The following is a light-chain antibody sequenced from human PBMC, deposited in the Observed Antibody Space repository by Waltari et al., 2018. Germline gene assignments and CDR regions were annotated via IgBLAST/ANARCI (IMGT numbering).Light chain of an antibody. Sequence: EIVMTQSPAALSVSPGESATLSCRASQYISTNLAWYQHKPGQPPRLLISGASTRATGVPARFSGSGSGTEFSLTISSLQSEDSAIYFCQQYNTWPPSTFGQGTKLEIK. V-gene: IGKV3-15*01. CDR2: GAS. CDR3: QQYNTWPPST. J-gene: IGKJ2*02. CDR1: QYISTN.